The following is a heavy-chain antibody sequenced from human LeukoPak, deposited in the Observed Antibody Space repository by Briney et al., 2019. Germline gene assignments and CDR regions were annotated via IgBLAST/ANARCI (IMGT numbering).Heavy chain of an antibody. V-gene: IGHV4-61*02. D-gene: IGHD3-22*01. CDR1: GGSVSSGSYY. J-gene: IGHJ3*02. Sequence: PSQTLSLTCTVSGGSVSSGSYYWSWLRQPAGKGLEWIGRIYTSGSTNYNPSLKSRVTISVDTSKNQFSLKLSSVTAADTAVYYCARGRINYDSSGYYLDAFDIWGQGTMVTVSS. CDR2: IYTSGST. CDR3: ARGRINYDSSGYYLDAFDI.